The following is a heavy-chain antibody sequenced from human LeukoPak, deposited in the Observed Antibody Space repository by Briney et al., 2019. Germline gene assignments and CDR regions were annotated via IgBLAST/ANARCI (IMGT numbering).Heavy chain of an antibody. CDR1: GFTFSSYA. CDR3: ARDAGSGWFD. Sequence: GGSLRLSCAASGFTFSSYAMSWVRQAPGKGLEWVSAISGSGGSTYYADSVKGRFTISRDNAKNSLYLQMNSLRAEDTAVYFCARDAGSGWFDWGQGTLVTVSS. J-gene: IGHJ4*02. CDR2: ISGSGGST. V-gene: IGHV3-23*01. D-gene: IGHD6-19*01.